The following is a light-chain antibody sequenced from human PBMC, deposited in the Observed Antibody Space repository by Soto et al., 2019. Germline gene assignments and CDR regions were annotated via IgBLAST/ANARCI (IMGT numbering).Light chain of an antibody. CDR1: QSVSSS. CDR3: QQYGSSGT. J-gene: IGKJ1*01. CDR2: GAS. Sequence: EIVWTQSPGTLSLSPGERATLSCRASQSVSSSLAWYQQKPGQAPRLLIYGASSRATGIPDRFSGSGSGPDFSLTINRLEPEDFAVYFCQQYGSSGTFGQGTKVDIK. V-gene: IGKV3-20*01.